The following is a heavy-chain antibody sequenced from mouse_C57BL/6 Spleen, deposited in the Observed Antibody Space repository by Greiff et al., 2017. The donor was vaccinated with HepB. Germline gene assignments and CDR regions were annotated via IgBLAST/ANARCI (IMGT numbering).Heavy chain of an antibody. CDR1: GYAFSSSW. CDR3: ARERPFDY. CDR2: IYPGDGDT. Sequence: VQLQQSGPELVKPGASVKISCKASGYAFSSSWMNWVKQRPGKGLEWIGRIYPGDGDTNYNGKFKGKATLTADKSSSTAYMQLSSLTSENSAVYFCARERPFDYWGQGTTLIVSS. V-gene: IGHV1-82*01. J-gene: IGHJ2*01.